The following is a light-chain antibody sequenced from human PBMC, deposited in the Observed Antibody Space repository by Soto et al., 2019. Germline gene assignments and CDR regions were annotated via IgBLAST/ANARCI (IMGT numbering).Light chain of an antibody. J-gene: IGKJ1*01. Sequence: DIQMTQSPSSLSASVGDRVTITSRASQTISNYLNWYQQKPGNAPKLLIYAASNLQSGVPSRFSGSGSGTDFTLTISSLQPEDFATYYCQQSRTFGQGTKVEIK. CDR1: QTISNY. V-gene: IGKV1-39*01. CDR3: QQSRT. CDR2: AAS.